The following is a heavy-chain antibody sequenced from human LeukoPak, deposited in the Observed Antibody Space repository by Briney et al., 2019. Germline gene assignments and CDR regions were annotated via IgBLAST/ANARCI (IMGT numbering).Heavy chain of an antibody. Sequence: GGSRRLSCAASGFTFSSYAMRWVRQAPGKGLEYVSAISSNGGSTYYGNSVKGRFTISRDNSQNTLYIQMGSLRAEDMAVYYCARGYDFWSGYWSHSDYWGQGTLVTVSS. CDR3: ARGYDFWSGYWSHSDY. D-gene: IGHD3-3*01. CDR1: GFTFSSYA. V-gene: IGHV3-64*01. CDR2: ISSNGGST. J-gene: IGHJ4*02.